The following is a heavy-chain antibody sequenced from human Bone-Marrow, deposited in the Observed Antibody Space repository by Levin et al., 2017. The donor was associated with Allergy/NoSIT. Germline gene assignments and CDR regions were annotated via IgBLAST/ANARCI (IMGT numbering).Heavy chain of an antibody. D-gene: IGHD5-18*01. CDR2: IYYSGST. J-gene: IGHJ4*02. CDR3: ARYRYSDGFGDH. Sequence: SETLSLTCTVSGGSISSGDYYWSWVRQTPGKGLEWIGYIYYSGSTYYKPSLKGRVSISVDTSKNQISLKLTSVTAADTAVYYCARYRYSDGFGDHWGQGTLVTVSS. CDR1: GGSISSGDYY. V-gene: IGHV4-30-4*01.